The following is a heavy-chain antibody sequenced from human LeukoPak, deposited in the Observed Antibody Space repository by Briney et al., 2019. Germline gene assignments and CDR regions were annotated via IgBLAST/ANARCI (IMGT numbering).Heavy chain of an antibody. V-gene: IGHV1-18*01. J-gene: IGHJ3*02. Sequence: ASVKVSCKASGYTFTSYGISWVRQAPGQGLEWMGWISAYNSDTNYAQKLQGRVTMTTDTSTNTAYMELRSLRSDDTAVYHCAREVPGDDAFDIWGQGTMVTVSS. CDR3: AREVPGDDAFDI. CDR2: ISAYNSDT. D-gene: IGHD2-21*01. CDR1: GYTFTSYG.